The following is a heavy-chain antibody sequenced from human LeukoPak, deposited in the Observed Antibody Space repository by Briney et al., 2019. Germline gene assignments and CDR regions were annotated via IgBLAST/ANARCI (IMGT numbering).Heavy chain of an antibody. J-gene: IGHJ4*02. D-gene: IGHD3-10*01. CDR3: ARILSSGSFYLY. CDR1: GYTFTYYY. V-gene: IGHV1-2*02. Sequence: GASVKVSCKASGYTFTYYYIHWVRQAPGQGLERMGWINPNSGGTSYAQRFQGRVTITRDTSISTVYMELSSLNSDDTAVYYCARILSSGSFYLYWGQGTLVTVSS. CDR2: INPNSGGT.